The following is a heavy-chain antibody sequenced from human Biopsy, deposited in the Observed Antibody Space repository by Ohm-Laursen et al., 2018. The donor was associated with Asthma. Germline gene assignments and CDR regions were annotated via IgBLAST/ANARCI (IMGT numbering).Heavy chain of an antibody. CDR2: ISVYNGNT. Sequence: VASVKVSCKTSGYTFNSAGMTWVRQAPGQGLEWMGWISVYNGNTKVAQKLQDRVTMITDTSTSTAYMELRSLRSDDTAVYFCARAVDYSHYYGIDVWGQGTTVTVS. D-gene: IGHD3-10*01. J-gene: IGHJ6*02. CDR1: GYTFNSAG. CDR3: ARAVDYSHYYGIDV. V-gene: IGHV1-18*01.